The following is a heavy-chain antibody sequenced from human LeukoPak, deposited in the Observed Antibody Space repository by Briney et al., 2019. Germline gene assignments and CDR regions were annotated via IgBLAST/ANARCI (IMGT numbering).Heavy chain of an antibody. J-gene: IGHJ4*02. CDR2: INPSGGST. V-gene: IGHV1-46*01. CDR1: GYTFTSYY. D-gene: IGHD3-16*02. Sequence: ASVKVSCKASGYTFTSYYMHWVRQAPGQGLEWMGIINPSGGSTSYAQKFQGRVTMTRDMSTSTVYMELSSPRSEDTAVYYCARDADATSSSYTFDYWGQGTLVTVSS. CDR3: ARDADATSSSYTFDY.